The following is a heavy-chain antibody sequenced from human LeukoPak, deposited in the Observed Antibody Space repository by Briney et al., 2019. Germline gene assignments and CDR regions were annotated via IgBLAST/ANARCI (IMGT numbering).Heavy chain of an antibody. Sequence: GGSLRLSCAASAFTFSSYDMHWVRQAPGKGLEWVSGISTGGVTTYYADSVKGLFTISRDNSKNTVYLQMNSLRAEDTAVYYCAREGYWSTNWYKFGSLLRYFDLWGRGTLVTVSS. J-gene: IGHJ2*01. CDR2: ISTGGVTT. CDR3: AREGYWSTNWYKFGSLLRYFDL. CDR1: AFTFSSYD. D-gene: IGHD6-13*01. V-gene: IGHV3-23*01.